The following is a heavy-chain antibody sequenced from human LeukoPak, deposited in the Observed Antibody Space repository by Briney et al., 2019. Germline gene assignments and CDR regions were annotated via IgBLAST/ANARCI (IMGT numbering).Heavy chain of an antibody. Sequence: GGSLRLSCAASGFTFSSYAMSWVRQAPGKGLEWVSAISGSGGSTYYADSVKGRFTISRDNSKNTLYLQMNSLRAEDTAVYYCAKAIAVPYYYGMDVWGQGTTVTISS. CDR2: ISGSGGST. CDR1: GFTFSSYA. J-gene: IGHJ6*02. V-gene: IGHV3-23*01. D-gene: IGHD6-19*01. CDR3: AKAIAVPYYYGMDV.